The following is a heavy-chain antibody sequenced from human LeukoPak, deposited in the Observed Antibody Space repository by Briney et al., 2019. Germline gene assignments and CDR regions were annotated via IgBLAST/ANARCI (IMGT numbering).Heavy chain of an antibody. Sequence: ASVKVSCKASGYTFTSYGISWVRQAPGQGLEWMGWISAYNGNTNYAQKLQGRVTMTTDTSTSTAYMELRSLRSDDTAVYYCARVAEAAAEYYGMDVWGQGTTVTVSS. D-gene: IGHD6-13*01. CDR3: ARVAEAAAEYYGMDV. CDR2: ISAYNGNT. V-gene: IGHV1-18*01. J-gene: IGHJ6*02. CDR1: GYTFTSYG.